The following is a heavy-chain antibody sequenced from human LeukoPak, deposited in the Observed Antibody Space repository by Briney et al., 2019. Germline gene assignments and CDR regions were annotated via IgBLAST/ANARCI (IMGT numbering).Heavy chain of an antibody. CDR2: IYFGGNT. CDR1: GGSIGSSSYY. D-gene: IGHD3-10*01. CDR3: ARYGSRSSYFDY. J-gene: IGHJ4*02. Sequence: SETLSLTCTVSGGSIGSSSYYWGWIRQPPGKGLEWIGIIYFGGNTYYNPSLKSRVTISVDTSKNQFSLKLSSVTAADTAVYYCARYGSRSSYFDYWGQGTLVTVSS. V-gene: IGHV4-39*01.